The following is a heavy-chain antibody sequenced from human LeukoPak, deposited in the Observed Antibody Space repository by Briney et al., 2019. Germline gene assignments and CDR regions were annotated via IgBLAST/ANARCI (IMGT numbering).Heavy chain of an antibody. CDR1: GGSISSYY. V-gene: IGHV4-4*07. CDR2: IYTSGST. CDR3: ARDLHNWNSRGNYMDV. J-gene: IGHJ6*03. Sequence: SETLSLTCTVSGGSISSYYWSWIRQPAGKGLEWVARIYTSGSTNYNPSLKSRVTISVDTSKNQFSLKLSSVTAADTAVYYCARDLHNWNSRGNYMDVWGKGTTVTVSS. D-gene: IGHD1-7*01.